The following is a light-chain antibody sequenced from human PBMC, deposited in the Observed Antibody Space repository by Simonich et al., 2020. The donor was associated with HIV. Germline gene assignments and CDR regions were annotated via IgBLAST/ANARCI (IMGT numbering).Light chain of an antibody. V-gene: IGKV4-1*01. CDR3: QQYYGTPLT. CDR2: WAS. CDR1: QSVLHSSNNKNY. Sequence: DIVMTQSPDSLAVSLGERDTINCKSSQSVLHSSNNKNYLVWYQQKPGQPPKLLIYWASTRGSGVPDRFSGGGSGTDFTLTISSLQTEDVAVYYCQQYYGTPLTFGGGTRVEIK. J-gene: IGKJ4*01.